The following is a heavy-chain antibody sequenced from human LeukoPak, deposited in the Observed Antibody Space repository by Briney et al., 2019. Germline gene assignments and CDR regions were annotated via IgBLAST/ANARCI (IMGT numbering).Heavy chain of an antibody. D-gene: IGHD6-6*01. V-gene: IGHV3-15*01. CDR1: GFTFSNAW. J-gene: IGHJ3*02. Sequence: GGSLRLSCTASGFTFSNAWMSWVRQAPGKGLEWVGRIKSKTDGGTTDYAAPVKGRFTISRDDSKNTLYLQMNSLKTEDTAVYYCTTGQLPGAFDIWGQGTMVTVSS. CDR2: IKSKTDGGTT. CDR3: TTGQLPGAFDI.